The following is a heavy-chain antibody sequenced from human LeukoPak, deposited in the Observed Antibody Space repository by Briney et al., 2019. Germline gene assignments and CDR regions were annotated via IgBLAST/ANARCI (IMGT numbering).Heavy chain of an antibody. Sequence: GGSLRLSCAASGFTFSSYAMHWVRQAPGKGLEGVAVISYDGSNKYYADSVKGRFTISRDKSKNTLYLQMNSLRAEDTAVYYCAKEGYDSSGSFDYWGQGTLVTVSS. CDR1: GFTFSSYA. V-gene: IGHV3-30-3*01. D-gene: IGHD3-22*01. CDR2: ISYDGSNK. J-gene: IGHJ4*02. CDR3: AKEGYDSSGSFDY.